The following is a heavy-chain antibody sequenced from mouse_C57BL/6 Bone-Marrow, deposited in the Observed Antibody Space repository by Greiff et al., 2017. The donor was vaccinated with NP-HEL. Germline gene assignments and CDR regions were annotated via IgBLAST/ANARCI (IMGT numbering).Heavy chain of an antibody. V-gene: IGHV5-16*01. Sequence: EVMLVESEGGLVQPGSSMKLSCTASGFTFSDYYMAWVRQVPEKGLEWVANINYDGSSTYYLDSLKSRFIISRDNAKNILYLQMSSLKSEDTATYYCARDRIYYDYDDGGYWYFDVWGTGTTVTVSS. J-gene: IGHJ1*03. D-gene: IGHD2-4*01. CDR3: ARDRIYYDYDDGGYWYFDV. CDR2: INYDGSST. CDR1: GFTFSDYY.